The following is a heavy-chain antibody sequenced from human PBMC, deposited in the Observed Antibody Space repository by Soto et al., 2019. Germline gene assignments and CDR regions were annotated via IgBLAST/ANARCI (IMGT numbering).Heavy chain of an antibody. CDR2: ISAYNGNT. CDR3: ARTNYYDTSGRPNWFDP. D-gene: IGHD3-22*01. Sequence: ASVKVSCKASGYTFTSYGISWVRQAPGQGLEWMGWISAYNGNTNYAQKLQGRVTMTRNTSISTAYMELSSLRSEDTAVYYCARTNYYDTSGRPNWFDPWGQGTLVTVSS. J-gene: IGHJ5*02. CDR1: GYTFTSYG. V-gene: IGHV1-18*01.